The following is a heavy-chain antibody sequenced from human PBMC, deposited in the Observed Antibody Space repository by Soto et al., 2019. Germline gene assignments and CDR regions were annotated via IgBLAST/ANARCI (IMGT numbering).Heavy chain of an antibody. D-gene: IGHD4-17*01. CDR3: ARLWVTTVTTTIDY. CDR2: IYYSGST. Sequence: SETLSLTCTVSGGSISSSSYYWGWIRQPPGKGLEWIGSIYYSGSTYYNPSLKSRVTISVDTSKNQFSLKLSSVTAAGTAVYYCARLWVTTVTTTIDYWGQGTLVTVSS. V-gene: IGHV4-39*01. J-gene: IGHJ4*02. CDR1: GGSISSSSYY.